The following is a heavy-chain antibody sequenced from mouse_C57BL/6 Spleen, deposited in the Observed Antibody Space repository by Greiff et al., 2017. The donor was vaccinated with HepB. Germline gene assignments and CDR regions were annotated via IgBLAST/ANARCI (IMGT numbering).Heavy chain of an antibody. V-gene: IGHV5-4*01. CDR2: ISDGSSYT. D-gene: IGHD1-1*01. CDR3: ARDRTTGFAY. CDR1: GFTFSSYA. Sequence: EVQGVESGGGLVKPGGSLKLSCAASGFTFSSYAMSWVRQTPEKRLEWVATISDGSSYTYYPDNVKGRFTISRDNAKNNLYLQMSHLKSEDTAMYYCARDRTTGFAYWGQGTLVTVSA. J-gene: IGHJ3*01.